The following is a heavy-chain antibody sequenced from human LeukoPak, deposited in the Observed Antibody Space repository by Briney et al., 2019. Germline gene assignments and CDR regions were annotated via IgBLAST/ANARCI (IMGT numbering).Heavy chain of an antibody. V-gene: IGHV4-31*03. Sequence: PSQTLSLTCTVSGGSITSGGYFWSWIRQHPGKGLEWIGYISYSGNTYYNPSLKSRLTISVDTSKNQFSLKLSSVTAADTAVYYCARSLGESYFDYWGQGILVTVSS. D-gene: IGHD3-10*01. J-gene: IGHJ4*02. CDR2: ISYSGNT. CDR1: GGSITSGGYF. CDR3: ARSLGESYFDY.